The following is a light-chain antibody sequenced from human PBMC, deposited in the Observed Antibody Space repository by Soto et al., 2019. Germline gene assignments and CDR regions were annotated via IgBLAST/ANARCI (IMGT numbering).Light chain of an antibody. CDR2: AAS. V-gene: IGKV1-39*01. CDR1: QSISSY. J-gene: IGKJ2*01. Sequence: DIQITQSPSSLSASVGDRVTITCRASQSISSYLNWYQQKPGKAPKHLIYAASSLQSGVPSRFSGSGSGTDLTLTISRLQPADFATYYSQQSYSTPRTIGQGTKLEIK. CDR3: QQSYSTPRT.